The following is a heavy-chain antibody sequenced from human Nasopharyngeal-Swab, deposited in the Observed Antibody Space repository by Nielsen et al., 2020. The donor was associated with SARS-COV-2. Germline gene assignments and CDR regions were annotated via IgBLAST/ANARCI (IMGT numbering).Heavy chain of an antibody. D-gene: IGHD3-10*01. CDR3: ARKYGSGSYIGFDP. CDR1: GGSIDTYY. V-gene: IGHV4-59*01. Sequence: SETLCLTCTVSGGSIDTYYWNWIRQPPGKELEGMGYISYSGATKYNPSLEGRVTISLDTSKNQFFLRLSAVTAADTAVYFCARKYGSGSYIGFDPWGQGTLVTVSS. J-gene: IGHJ5*02. CDR2: ISYSGAT.